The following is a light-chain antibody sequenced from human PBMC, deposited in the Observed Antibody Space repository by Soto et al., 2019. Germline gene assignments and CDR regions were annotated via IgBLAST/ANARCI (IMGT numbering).Light chain of an antibody. Sequence: ALTQPAPVSGSPGQSITISCTGTSSDVGGYNYVSWYQQHPGKAPKLMIYDVSNRPSGVSNRFSGFKSGNTASLTISGLHAEDEADYYCSSYTTSSTYVFGTGTKVTVL. J-gene: IGLJ1*01. CDR3: SSYTTSSTYV. V-gene: IGLV2-14*03. CDR2: DVS. CDR1: SSDVGGYNY.